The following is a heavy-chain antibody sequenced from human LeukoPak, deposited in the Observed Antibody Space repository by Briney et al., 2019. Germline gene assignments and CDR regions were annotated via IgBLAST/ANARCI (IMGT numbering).Heavy chain of an antibody. CDR2: IYYSGST. CDR1: GGSISSSTYY. V-gene: IGHV4-39*07. CDR3: ARSITSSWYGDFQH. Sequence: PSETLSLTCTVSGGSISSSTYYWGWIRQPPGKGLEWIGSIYYSGSTSYNPSLKSRVTISVDTSKNQFSLKLSSVTAADTAVYYCARSITSSWYGDFQHWGQGTLVTVSS. J-gene: IGHJ1*01. D-gene: IGHD6-13*01.